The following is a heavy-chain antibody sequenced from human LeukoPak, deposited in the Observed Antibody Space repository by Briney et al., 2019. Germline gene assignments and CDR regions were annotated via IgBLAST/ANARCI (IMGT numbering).Heavy chain of an antibody. D-gene: IGHD3-22*01. CDR3: ARGDDSSGYFYSYFDY. CDR2: TSYDGSNK. Sequence: GGSLGLSCAASGFPFSSYVMHWVRQAPGKGLEWVSFTSYDGSNKYYADSMKGRFTISRDNSKNTLDLQMNSLRTEDTAMYYCARGDDSSGYFYSYFDYWGQGTLVTVSS. V-gene: IGHV3-30-3*01. J-gene: IGHJ4*02. CDR1: GFPFSSYV.